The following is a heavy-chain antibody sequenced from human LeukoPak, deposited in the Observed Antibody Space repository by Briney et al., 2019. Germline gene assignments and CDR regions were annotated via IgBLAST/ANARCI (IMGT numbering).Heavy chain of an antibody. D-gene: IGHD6-13*01. CDR2: ISSSSSYI. J-gene: IGHJ4*02. Sequence: GGSLRLSCAASGFTFSSYSMNWVRQAPGKGLEWVSSISSSSSYIYYADSVKGRFTISRDNAKNSLYLQMNSLRAKDTAVYYCARVGIAARKIDYWGQGTLVTVSS. CDR3: ARVGIAARKIDY. V-gene: IGHV3-21*01. CDR1: GFTFSSYS.